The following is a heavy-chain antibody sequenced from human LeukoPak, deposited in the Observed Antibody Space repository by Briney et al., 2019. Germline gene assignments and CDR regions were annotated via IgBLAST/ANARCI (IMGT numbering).Heavy chain of an antibody. CDR1: GFTFSSYA. D-gene: IGHD6-6*01. Sequence: GGSLRLSCAASGFTFSSYAMSWVRQAPGKGLEWVSAISGSGGSTYYADSVKGRFTISRDNSKNTLYLQMNSLRAEDTAVYYCAKDRGHSSSSGRPFDYWGQGTLVTVSS. CDR2: ISGSGGST. J-gene: IGHJ4*02. CDR3: AKDRGHSSSSGRPFDY. V-gene: IGHV3-23*01.